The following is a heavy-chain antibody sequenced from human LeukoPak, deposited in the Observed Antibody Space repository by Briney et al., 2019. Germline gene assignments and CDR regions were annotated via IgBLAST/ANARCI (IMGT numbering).Heavy chain of an antibody. Sequence: GGSLRLSCAASGFTFSSYAMHWVRQAPGKGLEWVAVISYDGSNKYYADSVKGRFTISRDNSKNTLYLQMNSLRAEDTAVYYCARARSGWYLGQFDYWGQGTLVTASS. D-gene: IGHD6-19*01. CDR3: ARARSGWYLGQFDY. CDR1: GFTFSSYA. J-gene: IGHJ4*02. V-gene: IGHV3-30*04. CDR2: ISYDGSNK.